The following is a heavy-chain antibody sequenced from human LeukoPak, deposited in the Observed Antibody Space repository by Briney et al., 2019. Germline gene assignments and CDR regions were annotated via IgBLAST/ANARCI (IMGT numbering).Heavy chain of an antibody. CDR2: ISGSGGST. Sequence: PTGGSLRLSCAASGFTFSSYAMSWVRQAPGKGLEWASAISGSGGSTYYADSVKGRFTISRDNSKNTLYLQMNSLRAEDTAVYYCAKDSYYDFWSGYYNTNWFDPRGQGTLVTVSS. CDR3: AKDSYYDFWSGYYNTNWFDP. V-gene: IGHV3-23*01. D-gene: IGHD3-3*01. J-gene: IGHJ5*02. CDR1: GFTFSSYA.